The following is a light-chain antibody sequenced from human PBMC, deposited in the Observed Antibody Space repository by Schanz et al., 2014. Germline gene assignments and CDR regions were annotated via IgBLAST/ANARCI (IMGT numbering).Light chain of an antibody. V-gene: IGKV3-20*01. J-gene: IGKJ3*01. CDR1: QSVYSTS. Sequence: EIVLTQSPGTLSLSPGERVTLSCRASQSVYSTSLAWFQQKPGQAPRLLIYGASNRATGIPDRFSGSGSGTDFTLTISRLEPEDSAVYYCQHYGSPPLTFGPGTTVDIK. CDR3: QHYGSPPLT. CDR2: GAS.